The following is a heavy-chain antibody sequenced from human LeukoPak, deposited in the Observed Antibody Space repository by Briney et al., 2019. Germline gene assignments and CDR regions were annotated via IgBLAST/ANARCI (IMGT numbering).Heavy chain of an antibody. V-gene: IGHV4-59*01. Sequence: SETLSLTCTVSGVSLSSYYWSWVRQPPGKGLEWVGDIYYSGSTNYNPSLKSRVTISVVTSKNQFSLNLSSVTAADTAVDYCAGDYGGNARAKSWFDPWGQGTLVTVSS. CDR2: IYYSGST. CDR3: AGDYGGNARAKSWFDP. D-gene: IGHD4-23*01. CDR1: GVSLSSYY. J-gene: IGHJ5*02.